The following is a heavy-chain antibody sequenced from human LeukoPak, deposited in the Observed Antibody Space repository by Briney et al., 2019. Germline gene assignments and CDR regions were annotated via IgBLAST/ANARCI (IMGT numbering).Heavy chain of an antibody. J-gene: IGHJ6*02. CDR3: ARADRLLWFGELLHPHMVV. V-gene: IGHV3-48*01. CDR2: ISSSSSTI. CDR1: GFTFSSYS. D-gene: IGHD3-10*01. Sequence: GGSLRLSCAASGFTFSSYSMNWVRQAPGKGLEWVSYISSSSSTIYYADSVKGRFTISRDNAKNSLYLQMNSLRAEDTAVYYCARADRLLWFGELLHPHMVVWGQGTTVTVSS.